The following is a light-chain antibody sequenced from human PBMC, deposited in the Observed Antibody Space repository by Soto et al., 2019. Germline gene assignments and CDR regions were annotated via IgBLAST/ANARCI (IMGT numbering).Light chain of an antibody. V-gene: IGKV1-5*01. J-gene: IGKJ1*01. CDR3: QQYNTYSET. Sequence: DIQMTQSPSTLSASVGDRVTITCRASQSISSWLAWYQRKPGKAPKLLIFDASTLESGVPSRFSGSGSGTDFALSISSLQPDDFATYYCQQYNTYSETFGQGTKVEFK. CDR2: DAS. CDR1: QSISSW.